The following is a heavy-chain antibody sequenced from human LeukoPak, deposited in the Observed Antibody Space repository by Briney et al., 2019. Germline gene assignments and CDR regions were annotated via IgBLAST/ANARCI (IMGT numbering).Heavy chain of an antibody. CDR3: ARALYGGGGFDY. D-gene: IGHD4-23*01. CDR2: INPNSGGT. Sequence: ASVKVSCKASGYTFTGYYMHWVRQAPGRGLEWMGRINPNSGGTNYAQKFQGRVTMTRDTSISTASTELSRLRSDDTAVYYCARALYGGGGFDYWGQGTLVTVSS. V-gene: IGHV1-2*06. CDR1: GYTFTGYY. J-gene: IGHJ4*02.